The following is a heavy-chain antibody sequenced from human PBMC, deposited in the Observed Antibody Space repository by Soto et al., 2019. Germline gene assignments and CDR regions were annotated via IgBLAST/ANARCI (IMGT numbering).Heavy chain of an antibody. J-gene: IGHJ4*02. CDR1: GFTFRNFG. D-gene: IGHD6-6*01. CDR3: ARDCGASGIRAAHFDY. V-gene: IGHV3-33*01. CDR2: IWNDGTAK. Sequence: QVQLVESGGGVVQPGRSLRLSCKTSGFTFRNFGMHWVRQAPGKGLEWVSVIWNDGTAKYYADSVKGRFTIYRDNSKNTVDLEMNSLRDEDTAVYYCARDCGASGIRAAHFDYWGQGTVVTVAS.